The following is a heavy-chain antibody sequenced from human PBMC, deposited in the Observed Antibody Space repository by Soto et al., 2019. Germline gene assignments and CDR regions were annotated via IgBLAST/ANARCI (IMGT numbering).Heavy chain of an antibody. V-gene: IGHV3-30*04. D-gene: IGHD3-22*01. CDR1: GFTLSDYA. Sequence: SLTVSCAASGFTLSDYALHWVRQAPGKGLAWVASISYEVSNTYYADSVKGRFTISRDESKNTLYLQMSGLRVEDTAVYICARNINMIAVNDPFDAWGQGTMVTVSS. J-gene: IGHJ3*01. CDR3: ARNINMIAVNDPFDA. CDR2: ISYEVSNT.